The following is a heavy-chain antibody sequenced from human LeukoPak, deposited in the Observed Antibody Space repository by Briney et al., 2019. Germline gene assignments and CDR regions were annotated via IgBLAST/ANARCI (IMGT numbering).Heavy chain of an antibody. Sequence: PGGSLRLSCAASGFTFSSYAMHWVRQAPGKGLEWVAVISYDGSNKYYADSVKGRFTISRDNSKNTLYLQMSSLRAEDTAVYYCARALWIQLDDAFDIWGQGTMVTVSS. V-gene: IGHV3-30-3*01. J-gene: IGHJ3*02. CDR3: ARALWIQLDDAFDI. CDR1: GFTFSSYA. D-gene: IGHD5-18*01. CDR2: ISYDGSNK.